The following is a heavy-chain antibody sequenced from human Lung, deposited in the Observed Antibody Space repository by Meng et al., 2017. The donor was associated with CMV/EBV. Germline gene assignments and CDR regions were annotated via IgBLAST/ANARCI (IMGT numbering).Heavy chain of an antibody. CDR2: IYHSGGT. Sequence: QRQLRGSGPGLVNPSGTLSLTCAVSGGSISISTWWSWVRQPPGKGLEWIGEIYHSGGTNYNPSLRGRVTISLDKSKNQFSLTLRSVTAADTAVYYCARDPYATGWAGWGQGALVTVSS. V-gene: IGHV4-4*02. D-gene: IGHD6-19*01. CDR1: GGSISISTW. CDR3: ARDPYATGWAG. J-gene: IGHJ4*02.